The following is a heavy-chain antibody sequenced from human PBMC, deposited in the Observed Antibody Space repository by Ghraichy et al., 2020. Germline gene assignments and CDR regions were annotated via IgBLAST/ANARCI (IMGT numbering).Heavy chain of an antibody. D-gene: IGHD2/OR15-2a*01. CDR3: AASITSFIIFTY. CDR2: ISGSGGST. Sequence: GGSLRLSCAASGFTFSSYAMSWVRQAPGKGLEWVSAISGSGGSTYYADSVKGRFTISRDNSKNTLYLQMNSLRAEDTAVYYCAASITSFIIFTYWGQGTLVTVSS. J-gene: IGHJ4*02. CDR1: GFTFSSYA. V-gene: IGHV3-23*01.